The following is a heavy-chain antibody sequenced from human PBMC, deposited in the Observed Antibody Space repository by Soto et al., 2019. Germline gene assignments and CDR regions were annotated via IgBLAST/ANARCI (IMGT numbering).Heavy chain of an antibody. CDR1: GGTFSSYA. CDR2: IIPIFGTA. J-gene: IGHJ6*02. Sequence: QVQLVQSGAEVKKPGSSVKVSCKASGGTFSSYAISWVRQAPGQGLEWMGGIIPIFGTANYAQKFQGRVTITADKSTSTAYMELSSLRSEDTDVYYCARDHFPLLPHYYGMDVWGQGTTVTVSS. CDR3: ARDHFPLLPHYYGMDV. V-gene: IGHV1-69*06.